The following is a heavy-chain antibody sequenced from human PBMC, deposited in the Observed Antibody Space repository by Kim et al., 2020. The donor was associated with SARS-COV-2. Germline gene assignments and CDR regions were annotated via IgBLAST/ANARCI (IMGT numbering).Heavy chain of an antibody. Sequence: SPPPRKSRVTISVDTSKNQFSLKLSSVTAADTAVYYCARVTSGSYDAFDIWGQGTMVTVSS. J-gene: IGHJ3*02. CDR3: ARVTSGSYDAFDI. V-gene: IGHV4-59*01. D-gene: IGHD1-26*01.